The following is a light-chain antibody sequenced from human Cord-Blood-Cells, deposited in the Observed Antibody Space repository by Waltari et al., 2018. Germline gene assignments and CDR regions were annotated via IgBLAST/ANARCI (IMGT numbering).Light chain of an antibody. J-gene: IGKJ3*01. V-gene: IGKV1-39*01. CDR3: QQSYSTPFT. CDR2: AAS. Sequence: DRVTITCRASQSISSYLNWYQQKPGKAPKLLIYAASSLQSGVPSRFSGSGSWTDFTLTISSLQPEDFATYYCQQSYSTPFTFGPGTKVDIK. CDR1: QSISSY.